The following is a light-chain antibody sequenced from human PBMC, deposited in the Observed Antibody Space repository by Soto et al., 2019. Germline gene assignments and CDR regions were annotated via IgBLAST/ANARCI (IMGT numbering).Light chain of an antibody. V-gene: IGKV3-20*01. J-gene: IGKJ3*01. CDR1: QSVSSNY. CDR3: QQYCSSPLT. CDR2: GAS. Sequence: EIVLTQSPGTLSLSPGERATLSCRASQSVSSNYLTWYQQKPGQAPRLLIYGASSRATGIPDRFSGIGSYRDFSLTISRLALEEFAVYYYQQYCSSPLTFGTGTKVDIK.